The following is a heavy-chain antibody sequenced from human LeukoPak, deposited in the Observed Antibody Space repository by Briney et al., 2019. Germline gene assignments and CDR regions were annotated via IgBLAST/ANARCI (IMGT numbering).Heavy chain of an antibody. CDR3: ARGYCCYFYH. V-gene: IGHV3-74*01. D-gene: IGHD2-15*01. Sequence: PGGSLRLSCAASGFTSSSYLMKWVRQAPGQGLVWVSRIDGAGSSTNYADSVQGRFTISRDYAKKTLYLPMNSLRAEETAVSYSARGYCCYFYHWGQGTVDPVS. J-gene: IGHJ4*02. CDR2: IDGAGSST. CDR1: GFTSSSYL.